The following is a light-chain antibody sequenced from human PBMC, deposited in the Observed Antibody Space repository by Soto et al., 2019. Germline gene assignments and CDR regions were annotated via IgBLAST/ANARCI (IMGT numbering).Light chain of an antibody. Sequence: QSALTQPASVSGSPGQSITISCTGTSSDVGGYNYVSWYQQHPGKAPKLMIFEVSYRPSGVSIRFSGSKSGNTASLTISGLQAEDEADYYCCSYTSANTLVFGGGTKVTVL. CDR1: SSDVGGYNY. V-gene: IGLV2-14*01. CDR2: EVS. CDR3: CSYTSANTLV. J-gene: IGLJ2*01.